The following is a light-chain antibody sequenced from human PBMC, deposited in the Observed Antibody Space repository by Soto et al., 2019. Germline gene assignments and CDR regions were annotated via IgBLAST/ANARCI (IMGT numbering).Light chain of an antibody. CDR3: KKYNSAPRLT. J-gene: IGKJ4*01. CDR2: AAS. V-gene: IGKV1-27*01. Sequence: DIQMTQSPSSLSASVGDRVTITCRASQGISNYLAWYQQKPGKVPKLLIYAASTLQSGVPSRFSGSGSGTDFTLTISSLQPEDVATYNSKKYNSAPRLTFGGGTKVEIK. CDR1: QGISNY.